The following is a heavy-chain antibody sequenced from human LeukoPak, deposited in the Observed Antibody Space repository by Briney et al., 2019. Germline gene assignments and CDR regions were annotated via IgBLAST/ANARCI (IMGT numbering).Heavy chain of an antibody. CDR1: GYRFTSYW. CDR3: ARRAFCSSTSCSWFDP. J-gene: IGHJ5*02. Sequence: GESLKISFKGSGYRFTSYWIGWVRPMPGKGLEWMGIIYPGDSDTRYSPSFQGQVTISADKSISTAYLQWSSLKASDTAMYYCARRAFCSSTSCSWFDPWGQGTLVTVSS. D-gene: IGHD2-2*01. CDR2: IYPGDSDT. V-gene: IGHV5-51*01.